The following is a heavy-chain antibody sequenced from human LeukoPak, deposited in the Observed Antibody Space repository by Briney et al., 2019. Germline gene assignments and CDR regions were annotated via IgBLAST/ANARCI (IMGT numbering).Heavy chain of an antibody. CDR3: ARDRTYYYGSGSSNWFDP. J-gene: IGHJ5*02. V-gene: IGHV4-61*01. CDR1: GGSVSSGSYY. D-gene: IGHD3-10*01. CDR2: IYYSGST. Sequence: SETLSLTCTVSGGSVSSGSYYWSWIRQPPGKGLEWIGYIYYSGSTNYNPSLKSRVTISVDTSKNQFSLKLSSVTAADTAVYYCARDRTYYYGSGSSNWFDPWGQGTLVTVSS.